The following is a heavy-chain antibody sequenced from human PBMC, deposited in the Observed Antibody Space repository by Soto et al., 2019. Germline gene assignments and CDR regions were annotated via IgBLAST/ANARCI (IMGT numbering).Heavy chain of an antibody. V-gene: IGHV2-5*02. Sequence: QITLKESGPTLVNPTQTLTLTCTFSGFSLSPSGVGVGWIRQPPGKAMEGLALIYWDDDKRYSPSLKSRLTITKDTSKNQVVLTMTNLDPVDTATYYCAHSLIPNWGSRGAFDYWGQGTLVTVSS. J-gene: IGHJ4*02. CDR1: GFSLSPSGVG. CDR2: IYWDDDK. D-gene: IGHD7-27*01. CDR3: AHSLIPNWGSRGAFDY.